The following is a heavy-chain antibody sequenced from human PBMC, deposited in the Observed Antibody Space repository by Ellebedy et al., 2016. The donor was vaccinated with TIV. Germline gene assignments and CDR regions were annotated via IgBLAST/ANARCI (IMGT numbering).Heavy chain of an antibody. V-gene: IGHV1-18*01. CDR3: ARGRRDYYGSGKGFDY. J-gene: IGHJ4*02. CDR1: GYTFTSYG. D-gene: IGHD3-10*01. Sequence: AASVKVSCKASGYTFTSYGISWVRQAPGQGLEWMGWISAYNGNTNYAQKLQGRVTMTTDTSTSTAYMELRSLRSDDTAVYYCARGRRDYYGSGKGFDYWGQGTLVTVSS. CDR2: ISAYNGNT.